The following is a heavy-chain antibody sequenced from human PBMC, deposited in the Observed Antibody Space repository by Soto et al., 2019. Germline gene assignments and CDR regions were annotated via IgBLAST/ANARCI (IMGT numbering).Heavy chain of an antibody. Sequence: SETVYITCSVSGASISSKSYSWGWIRQPPGKGLEWIGTFYYSENTYYNPSLKSRVTISVDTSKNQFSLKLSSVTAADTAVYYCAKLAGYCSGNSCHGDYAMDVWGQGTTVT. J-gene: IGHJ6*02. D-gene: IGHD2-2*01. CDR3: AKLAGYCSGNSCHGDYAMDV. CDR2: FYYSENT. CDR1: GASISSKSYS. V-gene: IGHV4-39*01.